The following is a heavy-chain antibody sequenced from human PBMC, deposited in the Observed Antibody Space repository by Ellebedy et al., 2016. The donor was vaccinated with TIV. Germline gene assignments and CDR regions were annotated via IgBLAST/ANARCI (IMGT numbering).Heavy chain of an antibody. CDR2: ISGSGGST. D-gene: IGHD5-18*01. V-gene: IGHV3-23*01. J-gene: IGHJ3*02. Sequence: GESLKISXAASGFTFSSYVMSWVRQAPGKGLEWVSTISGSGGSTYHADSVKGRFTISRDNSKNTLYLRMNSLRAEDTAVYYCAKIPCPSIRLWHDAFDIWGQGTMVTVSS. CDR3: AKIPCPSIRLWHDAFDI. CDR1: GFTFSSYV.